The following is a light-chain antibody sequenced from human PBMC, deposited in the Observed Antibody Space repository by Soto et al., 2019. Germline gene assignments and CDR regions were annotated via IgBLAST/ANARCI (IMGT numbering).Light chain of an antibody. CDR1: SGHSSYA. V-gene: IGLV4-69*01. Sequence: QLVLTQSPSASASLGASVKLTCALSSGHSSYAIAWHQQQPEKGPQYLMKLNSDGSHNKGDGIPDRFSGSSSGAERYLTISSLQSDDEADYYCQTWATGIRVFGGGTKVTVL. J-gene: IGLJ2*01. CDR3: QTWATGIRV. CDR2: LNSDGSH.